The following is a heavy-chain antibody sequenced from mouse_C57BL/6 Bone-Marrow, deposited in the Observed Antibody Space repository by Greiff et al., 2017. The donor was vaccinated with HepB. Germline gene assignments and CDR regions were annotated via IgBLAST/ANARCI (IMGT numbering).Heavy chain of an antibody. J-gene: IGHJ4*01. CDR1: GYTFTSYW. CDR2: IHPNSGST. Sequence: VQLQQPGAELVKPGASVKLSCKASGYTFTSYWMHWVKQRPGQGLEWIGMIHPNSGSTNYNEKFKSKATLTVDKSYSTAYMQLSSLTSEDSAVYYCAGNYYGNYWAMDYWGQGTSVTVSS. V-gene: IGHV1-64*01. D-gene: IGHD2-1*01. CDR3: AGNYYGNYWAMDY.